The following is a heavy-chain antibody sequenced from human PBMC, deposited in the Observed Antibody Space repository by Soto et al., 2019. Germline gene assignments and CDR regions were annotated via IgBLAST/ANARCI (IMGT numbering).Heavy chain of an antibody. J-gene: IGHJ4*02. CDR2: IHYTRGT. D-gene: IGHD2-21*02. CDR3: ARDQRGLDY. Sequence: SETLSLTCIFSGGSTSNSGYFWDWIRQSPGRGLEWIGNIHYTRGTNYNPSLKSRVTISVDTSKNQFSLKLSSVTAADTAVYYCARDQRGLDYWGQGTLVTVSS. V-gene: IGHV4-39*07. CDR1: GGSTSNSGYF.